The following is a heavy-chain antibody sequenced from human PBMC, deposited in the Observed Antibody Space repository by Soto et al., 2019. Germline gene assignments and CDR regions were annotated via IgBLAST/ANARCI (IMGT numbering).Heavy chain of an antibody. CDR3: ATIYSYGYGVDY. Sequence: ASVKGSCKVSGYTLTELSMHWARQAPGKGLEGVGGFDPEDGETIYAQKFQGRVTMTEDTSTDTAYMELSSLRSEDTAVYYCATIYSYGYGVDYWGQGTLVTVSS. CDR1: GYTLTELS. J-gene: IGHJ4*02. CDR2: FDPEDGET. V-gene: IGHV1-24*01. D-gene: IGHD5-18*01.